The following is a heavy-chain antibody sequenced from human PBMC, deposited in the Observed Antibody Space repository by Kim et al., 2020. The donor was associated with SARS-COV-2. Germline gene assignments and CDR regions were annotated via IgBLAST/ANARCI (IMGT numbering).Heavy chain of an antibody. J-gene: IGHJ6*02. CDR2: ISSSSSYI. Sequence: GGSLRLSCAASGFTFSSYSMNWVRQAPGKGLEWVSSISSSSSYIYYADSVKGRFTISRDNAKNSLYLQMNSLRAEDTAVYYCARDPTSGWTNYYYYYGMDVWGQGTTVTVSS. CDR3: ARDPTSGWTNYYYYYGMDV. D-gene: IGHD6-19*01. CDR1: GFTFSSYS. V-gene: IGHV3-21*01.